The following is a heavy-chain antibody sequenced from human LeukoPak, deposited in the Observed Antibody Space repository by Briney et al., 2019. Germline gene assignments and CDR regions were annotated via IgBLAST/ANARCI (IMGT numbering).Heavy chain of an antibody. V-gene: IGHV3-21*01. CDR1: GVTFSSYS. J-gene: IGHJ4*02. CDR3: ARGYDSSGYFPDY. D-gene: IGHD3-22*01. CDR2: ISSSSSYI. Sequence: GGSLRLSCAASGVTFSSYSMNWVRQAPGKGLEWVSSISSSSSYIYYADSVKGRFTISRDNAKNSLYLQMNSLRAEDTAVYYCARGYDSSGYFPDYWGQGTLVTVSS.